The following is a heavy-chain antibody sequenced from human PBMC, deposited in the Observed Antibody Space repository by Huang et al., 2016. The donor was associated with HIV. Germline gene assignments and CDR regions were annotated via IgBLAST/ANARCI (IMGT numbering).Heavy chain of an antibody. D-gene: IGHD6-13*01. CDR2: ISDDAKTK. Sequence: QVQLVESGGGVVQPGRSLRISCAASGFTFSSYGRHWGRQAPGKGLEWVAVISDDAKTKYYADSVKGRFSISRDNSKTTVYLQLNSLRLEDTAVYYCAKGGSAAAVLDFWGQGTLVTVSS. J-gene: IGHJ4*02. V-gene: IGHV3-30*18. CDR1: GFTFSSYG. CDR3: AKGGSAAAVLDF.